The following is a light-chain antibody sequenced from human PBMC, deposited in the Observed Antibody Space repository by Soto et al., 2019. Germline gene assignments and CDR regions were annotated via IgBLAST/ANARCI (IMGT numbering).Light chain of an antibody. CDR3: QVWDSSSDHVV. J-gene: IGLJ2*01. CDR2: YDS. Sequence: SYELTQPPSVSVAPGKTARITCGGNNIGSKSVHWYQQKPGQAPVLVIYYDSDRPSGIPERFSGSNSGNTATLTISRVAAGDEADYACQVWDSSSDHVVFGGGTKLTVL. V-gene: IGLV3-21*04. CDR1: NIGSKS.